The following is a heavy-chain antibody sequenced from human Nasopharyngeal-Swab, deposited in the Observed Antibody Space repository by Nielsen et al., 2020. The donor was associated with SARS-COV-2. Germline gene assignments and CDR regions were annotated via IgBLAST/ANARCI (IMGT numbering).Heavy chain of an antibody. CDR3: ATAANYDILTGYYSYYYYMDV. D-gene: IGHD3-9*01. Sequence: WIRQPPGKGLEWIAYVYYSGSTNYNPSLKSRVTISVDTSKNQFSLKLSSVTAADTAVYYCATAANYDILTGYYSYYYYMDVWGKGTTVTVSS. J-gene: IGHJ6*03. V-gene: IGHV4-59*01. CDR2: VYYSGST.